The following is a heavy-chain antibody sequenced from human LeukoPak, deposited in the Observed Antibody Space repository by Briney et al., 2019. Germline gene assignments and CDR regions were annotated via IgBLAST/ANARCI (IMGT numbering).Heavy chain of an antibody. CDR1: GYTFTSYY. V-gene: IGHV1-46*01. CDR2: INPSGGST. Sequence: ASVKVSCKAFGYTFTSYYMHWVRQAPGQGLEWMGIINPSGGSTSYAQKFQGRVTMTRDTSTSTVYMELSSLRSEDTAVYYCARDPICGGDCYPGLHDAFDIWGQGTMVTVSS. D-gene: IGHD2-21*02. J-gene: IGHJ3*02. CDR3: ARDPICGGDCYPGLHDAFDI.